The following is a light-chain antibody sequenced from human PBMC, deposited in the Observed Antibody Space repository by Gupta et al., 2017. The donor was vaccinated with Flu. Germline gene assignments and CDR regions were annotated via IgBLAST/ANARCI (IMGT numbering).Light chain of an antibody. Sequence: EIVLTQSPGTLSVPPGERATLSCRASQSVSSSYLAWYHQKPGQAPRLLIYGASIRATGLPDRFSARASAADFSLTISMLAPEDFTVSCFQQDGGSLGTFGPGTKVEIK. J-gene: IGKJ1*01. CDR3: QQDGGSLGT. CDR2: GAS. V-gene: IGKV3-20*01. CDR1: QSVSSSY.